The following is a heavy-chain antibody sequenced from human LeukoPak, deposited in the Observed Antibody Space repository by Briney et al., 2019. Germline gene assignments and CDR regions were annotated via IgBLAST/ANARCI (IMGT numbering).Heavy chain of an antibody. CDR1: GYTFTSYY. CDR3: ARAHRNYYDSSGYIPNDLDAFDI. D-gene: IGHD3-22*01. J-gene: IGHJ3*02. V-gene: IGHV1-46*01. CDR2: INPSGGST. Sequence: ASVKVSCKASGYTFTSYYMHWVRQAPGQGLEWMGIINPSGGSTSYAQKFQGRVTMTRDMSTSTVYMELSSLRSEDTAVYYCARAHRNYYDSSGYIPNDLDAFDIWGQGTMVTVSS.